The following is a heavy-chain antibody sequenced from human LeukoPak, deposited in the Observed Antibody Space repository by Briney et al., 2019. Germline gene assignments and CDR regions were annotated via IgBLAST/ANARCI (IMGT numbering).Heavy chain of an antibody. CDR2: IYHSGST. J-gene: IGHJ4*02. CDR3: ARDLQDVVVVPAAHFDY. V-gene: IGHV4-38-2*02. Sequence: SSETLSLTCAVYGGSFSGYYWGWIRQPPGKGLEWIGSIYHSGSTYYNPSLKSRVTISIDTSKNQFSLRLSSVTAADRAVYYCARDLQDVVVVPAAHFDYWGQGTLITVSS. D-gene: IGHD2-2*01. CDR1: GGSFSGYY.